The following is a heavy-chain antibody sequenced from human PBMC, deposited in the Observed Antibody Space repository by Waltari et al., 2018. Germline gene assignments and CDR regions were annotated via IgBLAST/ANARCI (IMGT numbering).Heavy chain of an antibody. CDR2: FDPEDGET. Sequence: QVQLVQSGAEVKKPGASVKVSCKVSGYTLTELSMHWVRQAPGQGLEWMGGFDPEDGETIYAQKFQGRVTMTEDTSTDTAYMELSSLRSEDTAVYYCATLLTKVDYGGNSGSSAFDIWGQGTMVTVSS. J-gene: IGHJ3*02. V-gene: IGHV1-24*01. D-gene: IGHD2-21*02. CDR1: GYTLTELS. CDR3: ATLLTKVDYGGNSGSSAFDI.